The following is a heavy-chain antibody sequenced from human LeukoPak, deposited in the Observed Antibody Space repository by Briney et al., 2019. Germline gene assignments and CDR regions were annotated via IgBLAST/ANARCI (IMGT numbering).Heavy chain of an antibody. Sequence: SETLSLTCTVSGYSISSVYYWGWIRQPPGKGLEWIGSIYHSGSTYYNPSLKSRVTISVDTSKNQFSLKLSSVTAADTAMYYCARMYSSSWYPDAFDMWGQGTMVTVSS. CDR1: GYSISSVYY. J-gene: IGHJ3*02. D-gene: IGHD6-13*01. CDR2: IYHSGST. V-gene: IGHV4-38-2*02. CDR3: ARMYSSSWYPDAFDM.